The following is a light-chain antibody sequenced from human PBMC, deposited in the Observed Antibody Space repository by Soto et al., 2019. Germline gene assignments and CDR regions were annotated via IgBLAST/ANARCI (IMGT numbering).Light chain of an antibody. CDR1: QSVSSY. CDR3: QQRSNWPLFT. Sequence: EIVLTQSPATLFLSPGERATPSCRASQSVSSYLAWYQQKPGQAPRLLIYDASNRATGIPARFSGSGSGTDFTLTISSLEPEDFAVYYCQQRSNWPLFTFGPGTKVDIK. V-gene: IGKV3-11*01. J-gene: IGKJ3*01. CDR2: DAS.